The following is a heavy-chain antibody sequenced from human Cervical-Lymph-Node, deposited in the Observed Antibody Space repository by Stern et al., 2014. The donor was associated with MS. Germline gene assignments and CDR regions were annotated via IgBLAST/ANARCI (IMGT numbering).Heavy chain of an antibody. D-gene: IGHD1-26*01. CDR2: ISYDGRDK. CDR1: GFVFRRYA. Sequence: VHLVESGGGVVQPGRSLRLSCAASGFVFRRYALHWVCQAPGKGLEWVALISYDGRDKYYTDSVKGRFTVSRDNSNNTVDLEMNSLRLEDTAVYYCAKGGSGSYLDWGQGSLVTVSS. CDR3: AKGGSGSYLD. V-gene: IGHV3-30*04. J-gene: IGHJ4*02.